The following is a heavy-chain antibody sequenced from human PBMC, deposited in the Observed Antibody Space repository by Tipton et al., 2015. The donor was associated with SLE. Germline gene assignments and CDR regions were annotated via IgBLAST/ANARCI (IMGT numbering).Heavy chain of an antibody. J-gene: IGHJ4*02. D-gene: IGHD2-15*01. CDR3: ARVTNYCNGGICYGFYLEY. CDR1: GGSISSGSYY. Sequence: TLSLTCTVSGGSISSGSYYWSWIRQPAGKELEWIGLISSSGSTNFNPSLESRVTISENTSKNQVSLKLSSVTAADTAVYYCARVTNYCNGGICYGFYLEYWGQGTLVTVSS. V-gene: IGHV4-61*02. CDR2: ISSSGST.